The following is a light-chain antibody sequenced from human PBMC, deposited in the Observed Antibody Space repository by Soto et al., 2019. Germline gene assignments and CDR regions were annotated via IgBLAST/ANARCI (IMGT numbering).Light chain of an antibody. Sequence: EIVLTQSPGTLSLSPGERASLSCRASQSVRNNYLAWYQQKPGQPPRLLIFGSFNRATGIPDRFSGSGSGTDFTLTISRLEPEDFAVYFRQQYGGSPPYTFGQGTKVDIK. J-gene: IGKJ2*01. CDR1: QSVRNNY. V-gene: IGKV3-20*01. CDR3: QQYGGSPPYT. CDR2: GSF.